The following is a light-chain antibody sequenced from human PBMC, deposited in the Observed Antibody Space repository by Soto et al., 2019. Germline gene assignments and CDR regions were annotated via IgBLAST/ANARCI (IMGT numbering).Light chain of an antibody. CDR3: QSYYSSLSGYV. CDR2: GNT. CDR1: RSHIGAGYD. V-gene: IGLV1-40*01. Sequence: QAVLTQPPSVSGAPGRRVTLSVPGNRSHIGAGYDVHWYQQLPGTAPKLLIPGNTNRHSGVPDRFSGAQSGTSASLAITGLPTEDEADYSCQSYYSSLSGYVFGPGTKLTVL. J-gene: IGLJ1*01.